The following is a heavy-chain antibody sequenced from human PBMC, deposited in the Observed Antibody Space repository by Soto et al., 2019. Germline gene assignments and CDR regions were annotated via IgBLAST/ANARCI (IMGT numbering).Heavy chain of an antibody. J-gene: IGHJ4*02. Sequence: QVQLVESGGGVVQPGRSLRLSCAASGFAFSSYAMHWVRQAPGKGLEWVAVISYDGRNKYYEDSVKGRFTISRDNSKNTFYLQMNSLRAEDTGVYFCAREIERLLGFWGQGTLVTVSS. CDR3: AREIERLLGF. CDR2: ISYDGRNK. V-gene: IGHV3-30*04. CDR1: GFAFSSYA. D-gene: IGHD3-3*01.